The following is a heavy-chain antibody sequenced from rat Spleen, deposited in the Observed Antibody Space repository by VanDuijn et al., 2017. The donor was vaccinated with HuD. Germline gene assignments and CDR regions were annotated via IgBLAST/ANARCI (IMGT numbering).Heavy chain of an antibody. Sequence: EVQVVESGGGLVQPGRSLKLSCAASGFTFSDYNMAWVRQAPGKGLEWVSSISNDGGTTYYRDSVKGRFTVSRDNAKSTLYLQMDSLRSEDTAIYFCAREDLGVTNWGQGVLVTVSS. CDR3: AREDLGVTN. CDR2: ISNDGGTT. CDR1: GFTFSDYN. V-gene: IGHV5-7*01. D-gene: IGHD1-7*01. J-gene: IGHJ2*01.